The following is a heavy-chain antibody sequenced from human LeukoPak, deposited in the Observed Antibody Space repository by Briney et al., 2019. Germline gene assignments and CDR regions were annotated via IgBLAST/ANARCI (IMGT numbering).Heavy chain of an antibody. CDR3: TKDYDTVGYYSSDY. D-gene: IGHD3-22*01. CDR1: GFTFSDYA. J-gene: IGHJ4*02. CDR2: LSGSGTTT. V-gene: IGHV3-23*01. Sequence: GGSLRLSCAASGFTFSDYAMSWVRQVPGKGLEWVSTLSGSGTTTFYANSVKGRFTISRDSSKNTLYLQMNNLRAADTALYYCTKDYDTVGYYSSDYWGQGTLDTVSS.